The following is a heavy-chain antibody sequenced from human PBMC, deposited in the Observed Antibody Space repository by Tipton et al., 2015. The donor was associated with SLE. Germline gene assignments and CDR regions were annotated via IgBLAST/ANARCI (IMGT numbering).Heavy chain of an antibody. CDR2: IYYTGST. D-gene: IGHD3-10*01. CDR3: ARSARGGFDL. J-gene: IGHJ3*01. CDR1: VGSITDYY. V-gene: IGHV4-59*01. Sequence: TLSLTCTVSVGSITDYYWYWIRQPPGKGLDWIGDIYYTGSTTYNPSLKSRVTISLDTSKNQFSLNLRSVTAADTAIYFCARSARGGFDLWGQGTVVTVSS.